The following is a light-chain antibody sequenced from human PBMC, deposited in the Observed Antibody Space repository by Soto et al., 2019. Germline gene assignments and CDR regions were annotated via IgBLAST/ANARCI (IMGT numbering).Light chain of an antibody. V-gene: IGKV2-30*01. CDR1: QSLVYSDGITF. CDR3: MQGTHWLF. CDR2: KVS. J-gene: IGKJ4*01. Sequence: DVVMTQSPLSLPVTLGQPASISCRSSQSLVYSDGITFLNWFQQRPGQSPRRLIYKVSNRDSGVPDRFSGSGSGTDFTLKISRVEAEDVGVYYCMQGTHWLFFGGGTKVEIK.